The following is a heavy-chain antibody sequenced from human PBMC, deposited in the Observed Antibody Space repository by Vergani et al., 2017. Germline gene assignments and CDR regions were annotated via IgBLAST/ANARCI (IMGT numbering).Heavy chain of an antibody. CDR2: IYYSGST. D-gene: IGHD3-10*01. Sequence: QVQLQESGPGLVKPSQTLSLTCTVSGGSISSGDYYWSWIRQPPGKGLEWIGYIYYSGSTYYNPSLKSRVTISVDTSKNQFSLKLSSVTAADTAVYYCARDRGSGSYYNVTSGALDYWGQGTLVTVSS. CDR1: GGSISSGDYY. J-gene: IGHJ4*02. V-gene: IGHV4-30-4*08. CDR3: ARDRGSGSYYNVTSGALDY.